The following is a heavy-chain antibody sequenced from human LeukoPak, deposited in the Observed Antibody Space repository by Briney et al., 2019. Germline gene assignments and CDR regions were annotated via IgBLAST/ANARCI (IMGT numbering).Heavy chain of an antibody. CDR2: FDPEDGET. CDR3: ATDRYYYGSGSSNWFDP. V-gene: IGHV1-24*01. CDR1: GYTLTELS. Sequence: ASVKVSCKVSGYTLTELSMHWVRQAPGKGLEWMGGFDPEDGETIYAQKFQGRVTMTEDTSTDTAYMELSSLRSEDTAVYYCATDRYYYGSGSSNWFDPWGQGTLVTVSS. J-gene: IGHJ5*02. D-gene: IGHD3-10*01.